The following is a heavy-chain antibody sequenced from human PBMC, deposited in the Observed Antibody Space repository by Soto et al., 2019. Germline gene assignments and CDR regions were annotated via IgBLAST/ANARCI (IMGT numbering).Heavy chain of an antibody. Sequence: QVQLVQSGAEVREPGASVKVSCKASGYTFTNYGVSWVRQAPGQGLEWMGWIGGYKGNTNYAQKLQGRVTLTTDTSTSTAYMELRGLRSDDTAVYCCAPHRLDTGMPSGYWGQGTLVTVSS. J-gene: IGHJ4*02. D-gene: IGHD5-18*01. V-gene: IGHV1-18*01. CDR1: GYTFTNYG. CDR2: IGGYKGNT. CDR3: APHRLDTGMPSGY.